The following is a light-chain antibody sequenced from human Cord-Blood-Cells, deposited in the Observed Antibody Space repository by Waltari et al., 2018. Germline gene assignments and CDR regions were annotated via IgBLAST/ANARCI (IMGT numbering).Light chain of an antibody. Sequence: QSALTQPASVSGSPGQSITISCTGSSSDVGGYNYVSWYQQHPGKATKLMIYEVSNRPSGVSNRCSGSKSGNTASLTISGLQAEDEADYYCSSYTSSSTLDWVFGGGTKLTVL. CDR2: EVS. J-gene: IGLJ3*02. CDR3: SSYTSSSTLDWV. V-gene: IGLV2-14*01. CDR1: SSDVGGYNY.